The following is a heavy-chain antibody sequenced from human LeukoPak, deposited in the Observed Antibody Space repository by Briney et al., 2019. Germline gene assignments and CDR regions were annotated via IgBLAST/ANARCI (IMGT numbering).Heavy chain of an antibody. D-gene: IGHD5-18*01. CDR1: GYTFTSYG. CDR2: ISAYNGNT. J-gene: IGHJ4*02. V-gene: IGHV1-18*01. Sequence: ASVKVSCKASGYTFTSYGISWVRQAPGQGLEWMGWISAYNGNTNYAQKLQGRVTMTTDTSTSTAYMELRSLRSDDTAVYYCARDNTPRYSYGYAPFDYWGQGTLVTVSS. CDR3: ARDNTPRYSYGYAPFDY.